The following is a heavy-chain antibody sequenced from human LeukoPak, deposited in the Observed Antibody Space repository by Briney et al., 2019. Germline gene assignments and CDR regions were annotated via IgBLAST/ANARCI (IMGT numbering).Heavy chain of an antibody. J-gene: IGHJ4*02. Sequence: ASVKVSCKASGYTFTSYAMNWVRQAPGQGLEWMGWINTNTGNPTYAQGFTGRFVFSLDTSVSTAYLQISSLKAEDTAAYYCARGLIAAAGTSFLGYWGQGTLVTVSS. V-gene: IGHV7-4-1*02. CDR3: ARGLIAAAGTSFLGY. CDR2: INTNTGNP. CDR1: GYTFTSYA. D-gene: IGHD6-13*01.